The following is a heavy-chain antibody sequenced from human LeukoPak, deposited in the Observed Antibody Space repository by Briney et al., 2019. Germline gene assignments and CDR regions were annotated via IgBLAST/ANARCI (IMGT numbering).Heavy chain of an antibody. J-gene: IGHJ6*02. CDR2: INHSGST. CDR3: ARGCSSTSCYTDLYYHYYYGMDV. V-gene: IGHV4-34*01. D-gene: IGHD2-2*01. CDR1: GGSFSGYY. Sequence: SETLSLTCAVHGGSFSGYYWSWIRQPPGKGLEWIGEINHSGSTNYNPSLKSRVTISVDTSKNQFSLKLSSVTAADTAVYYCARGCSSTSCYTDLYYHYYYGMDVWGQGTTVTVSS.